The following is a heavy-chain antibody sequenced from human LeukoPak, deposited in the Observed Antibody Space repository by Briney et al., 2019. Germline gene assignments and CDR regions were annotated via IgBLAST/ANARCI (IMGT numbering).Heavy chain of an antibody. CDR2: IIPILGIA. CDR1: GGTFSSYA. D-gene: IGHD6-13*01. CDR3: ASSYSSSWSGWFDP. V-gene: IGHV1-69*04. J-gene: IGHJ5*02. Sequence: GASVKVSCKASGGTFSSYAISWVRQAPGQGLEWMGRIIPILGIANYAQKFQGRVTITADKSTSTAYMELSSLRSGDTAVYYCASSYSSSWSGWFDPWGQGTPVTVSS.